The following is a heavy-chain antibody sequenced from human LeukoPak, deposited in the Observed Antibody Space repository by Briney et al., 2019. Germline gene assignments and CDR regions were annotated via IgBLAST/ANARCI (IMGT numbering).Heavy chain of an antibody. D-gene: IGHD3-3*01. J-gene: IGHJ4*02. CDR1: GFTFSSYA. Sequence: GGSLRLSCAASGFTFSSYAMSWVRQAPGKGLEWVSVISGSGGSTFYAGSVKGRFTISRDNSKNTLYLQMNSLRAEDTALYYCATSYYDFYYFDYWGQGTLVTVSS. CDR3: ATSYYDFYYFDY. CDR2: ISGSGGST. V-gene: IGHV3-23*01.